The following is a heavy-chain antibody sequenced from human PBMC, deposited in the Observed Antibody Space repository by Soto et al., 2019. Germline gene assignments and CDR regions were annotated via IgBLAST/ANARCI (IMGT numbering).Heavy chain of an antibody. Sequence: EGSLRLSCAAAGFDLEDYAMHWVRQVPGKGLGWVSLTNSDGTDSYYMDSVKGRFTISRDNAKSTLYLQMDRLRPEDTALYFCAKSLYYYDSSPLDHWGQGTLVTVSS. CDR3: AKSLYYYDSSPLDH. J-gene: IGHJ4*02. CDR2: TNSDGTDS. D-gene: IGHD3-22*01. CDR1: GFDLEDYA. V-gene: IGHV3-43D*04.